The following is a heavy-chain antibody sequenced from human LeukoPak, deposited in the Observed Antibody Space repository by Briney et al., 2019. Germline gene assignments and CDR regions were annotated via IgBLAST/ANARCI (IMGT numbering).Heavy chain of an antibody. CDR3: GRGDSSGWYFDY. J-gene: IGHJ4*02. D-gene: IGHD6-19*01. CDR2: TDSDGSGA. V-gene: IGHV3-74*01. CDR1: GFTFTSYW. Sequence: PGGSLRLSXAASGFTFTSYWMHWVRQAPGKGMVWVSRTDSDGSGAIYADSVKGRFTISRDNAKNTLYLQMNSLRVEDTALYYCGRGDSSGWYFDYWGQGTLVTVSS.